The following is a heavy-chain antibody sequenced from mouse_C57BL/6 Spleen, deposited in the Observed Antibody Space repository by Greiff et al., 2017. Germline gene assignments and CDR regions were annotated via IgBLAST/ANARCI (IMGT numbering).Heavy chain of an antibody. CDR2: IDPETGGT. Sequence: QVQLQQSGAELVRPGASVTLSCKASGYTFTDYEMHWVKQTPVHGLEWIGAIDPETGGTAYTQKFKGKAILTADKSSSTAYMELRSLTSEDSAVYYCTRWAMDYWGQGTSVTVSS. V-gene: IGHV1-15*01. J-gene: IGHJ4*01. CDR1: GYTFTDYE. CDR3: TRWAMDY.